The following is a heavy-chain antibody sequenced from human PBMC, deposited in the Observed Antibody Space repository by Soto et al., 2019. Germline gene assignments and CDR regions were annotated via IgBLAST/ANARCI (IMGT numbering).Heavy chain of an antibody. V-gene: IGHV3-23*01. CDR3: ARDQMDYYDSSRVSFDY. D-gene: IGHD3-22*01. J-gene: IGHJ4*02. Sequence: LRLSCAASGFTFSSYAMSWVRQAPGKGLEWVSAISGSGGSTYYADSVKGRFTISRDNSKNSLYLQMNSLRAEDTAVYYCARDQMDYYDSSRVSFDYWDQGTLVTVSS. CDR2: ISGSGGST. CDR1: GFTFSSYA.